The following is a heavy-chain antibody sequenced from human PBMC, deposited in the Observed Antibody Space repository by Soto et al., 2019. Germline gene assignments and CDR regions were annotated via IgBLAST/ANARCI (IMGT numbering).Heavy chain of an antibody. CDR3: AKDQAEQQLVPTYYFDY. J-gene: IGHJ4*02. D-gene: IGHD6-13*01. Sequence: QVQLVESGGGVVQPGRSLRLSCAASGFTFSSYGMHWVRQAPGKGLEWVAVISYDGSNKYYADSVKGRFTISRDNSKNTLYLQMNSLSAEDTAVYYCAKDQAEQQLVPTYYFDYWGQGTLVTVSS. CDR1: GFTFSSYG. V-gene: IGHV3-30*18. CDR2: ISYDGSNK.